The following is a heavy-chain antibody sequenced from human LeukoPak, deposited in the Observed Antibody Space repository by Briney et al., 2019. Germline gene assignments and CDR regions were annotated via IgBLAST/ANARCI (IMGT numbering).Heavy chain of an antibody. Sequence: GASVKVSCKASGYTFTGYYMHWVRQAPGQGLEWMGWINPNSGGTNYAQKFQGRVTMTRDTSISTAYMELSRLRSDDTAVYYCATQGYDNYYYYYYMDVWGKGTTVTVSS. D-gene: IGHD3-22*01. V-gene: IGHV1-2*02. CDR1: GYTFTGYY. CDR3: ATQGYDNYYYYYYMDV. CDR2: INPNSGGT. J-gene: IGHJ6*03.